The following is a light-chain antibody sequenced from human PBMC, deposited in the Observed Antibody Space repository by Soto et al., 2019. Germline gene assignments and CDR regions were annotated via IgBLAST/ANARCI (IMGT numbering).Light chain of an antibody. Sequence: QSALTQPPSASGSPGQSVTISCTGTSSDVGAYNYVSWYQQHPGKAPKVIIYEVSKRPSGVPDRFSGSKSGNTASLTVSGLQLADEADYYCCSFAGNPNNLFGGGTNLTVL. CDR3: CSFAGNPNNL. CDR2: EVS. V-gene: IGLV2-8*01. CDR1: SSDVGAYNY. J-gene: IGLJ2*01.